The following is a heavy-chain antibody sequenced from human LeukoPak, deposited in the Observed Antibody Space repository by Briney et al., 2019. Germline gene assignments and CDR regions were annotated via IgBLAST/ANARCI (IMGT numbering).Heavy chain of an antibody. CDR1: GFTFSSYG. Sequence: AGSLRLSCAASGFTFSSYGMHWVRQAPGKGLEWVAVISYDGSNKYYADSVKGRFTISRDNSKNTPYLQMNSLRAEDTAVYYCAKGEDYYGSGDVWGKGTTVTVSS. CDR2: ISYDGSNK. D-gene: IGHD3-10*01. CDR3: AKGEDYYGSGDV. J-gene: IGHJ6*04. V-gene: IGHV3-30*18.